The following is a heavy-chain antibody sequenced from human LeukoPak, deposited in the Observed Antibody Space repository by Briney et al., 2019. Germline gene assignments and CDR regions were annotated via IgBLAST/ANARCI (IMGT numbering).Heavy chain of an antibody. V-gene: IGHV1-46*01. CDR1: GYTFTSNY. Sequence: ASVKVSCKASGYTFTSNYIHWVRQAPGQGLEWMGTIYPRDGSTSYAQKFQGRVTVTRDTSTGTVHMELSGLRSEDTAVYYCARDQEGFDYWGQGTLVTVSS. CDR2: IYPRDGST. J-gene: IGHJ4*02. CDR3: ARDQEGFDY.